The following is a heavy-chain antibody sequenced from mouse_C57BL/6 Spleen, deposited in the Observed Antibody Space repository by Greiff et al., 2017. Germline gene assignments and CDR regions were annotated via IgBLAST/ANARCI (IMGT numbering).Heavy chain of an antibody. V-gene: IGHV1-82*01. J-gene: IGHJ4*01. Sequence: QVQLQQSGPELVKPGASVKISCKASGYAFSSSWMNWVKQRPGKGLEWIGRIYPGDGDTNYNGKFKGKATLTAAKSSSTAYMQLSSLTSEDSAVYFCAGCSSSPYWAFDVWGKGTSVTVSS. CDR1: GYAFSSSW. CDR3: AGCSSSPYWAFDV. CDR2: IYPGDGDT. D-gene: IGHD1-1*01.